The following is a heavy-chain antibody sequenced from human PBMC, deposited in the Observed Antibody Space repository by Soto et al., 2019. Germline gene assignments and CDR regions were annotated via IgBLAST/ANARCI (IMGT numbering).Heavy chain of an antibody. CDR1: GFTFRSFT. J-gene: IGHJ5*02. V-gene: IGHV3-21*01. CDR2: ISSNSAYI. D-gene: IGHD6-13*01. Sequence: PVGSLRLSCAASGFTFRSFTMNWVRQAPGKGLEWVSTISSNSAYIYYTDALRGRFTISRDNAKNSLHLQMNSLRAEDTAVYYCTRDASRDSSARGWFDPWGPGTLVTGSS. CDR3: TRDASRDSSARGWFDP.